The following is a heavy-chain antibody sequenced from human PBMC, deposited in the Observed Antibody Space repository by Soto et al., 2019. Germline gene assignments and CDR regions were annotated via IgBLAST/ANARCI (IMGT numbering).Heavy chain of an antibody. CDR2: IIPIFGTA. Sequence: QVQLVQSGAEVKQPGSSVKVSCKASGGTFSSYAISWVRQAPGQGLEWMGGIIPIFGTANYAQKFQGRVTITADESTSTAYMELSSLRSEDTAVYYCAEGGYSGYDLLYGMDVWGQGTTVTVSS. V-gene: IGHV1-69*01. D-gene: IGHD5-12*01. CDR1: GGTFSSYA. J-gene: IGHJ6*02. CDR3: AEGGYSGYDLLYGMDV.